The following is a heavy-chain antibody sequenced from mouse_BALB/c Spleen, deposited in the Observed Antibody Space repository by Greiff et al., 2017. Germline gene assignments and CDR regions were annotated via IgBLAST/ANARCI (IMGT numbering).Heavy chain of an antibody. CDR2: IWAGGST. Sequence: QVQLKQSGPGLVAPSQTLSITCTASGYSFTSYGVHWVSQPPGKGLEWMGVIWAGGSTNYNSAHMSRLSISKDNSKSQVFLKMNSLQTDDTAMYYCAGSHAMDYWGQGTSVTVSS. CDR3: AGSHAMDY. CDR1: GYSFTSYG. V-gene: IGHV2-9*02. J-gene: IGHJ4*01.